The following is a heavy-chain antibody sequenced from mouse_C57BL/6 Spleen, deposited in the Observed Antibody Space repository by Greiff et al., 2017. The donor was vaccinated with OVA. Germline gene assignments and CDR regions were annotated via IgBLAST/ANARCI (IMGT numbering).Heavy chain of an antibody. Sequence: VQLQQSGAELVKPGASVKISCKASGYTFTDSYINWVKQRPGQGLAWIGKIGPGSGSTYYNEKFKGKATLTADKSSSTAYMQLSSLTSEDSAVYFCANYYGSRTWFAYWGQGTLVTVSA. V-gene: IGHV1-77*01. D-gene: IGHD1-1*01. CDR2: IGPGSGST. CDR3: ANYYGSRTWFAY. J-gene: IGHJ3*01. CDR1: GYTFTDSY.